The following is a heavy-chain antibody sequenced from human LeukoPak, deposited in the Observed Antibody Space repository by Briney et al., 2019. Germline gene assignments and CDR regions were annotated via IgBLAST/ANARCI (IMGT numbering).Heavy chain of an antibody. CDR3: AKRGVVIRVILVGFHKEAYYFDS. CDR1: ERPVSNYG. CDR2: ISDSGGRT. D-gene: IGHD3-22*01. J-gene: IGHJ4*02. V-gene: IGHV3-23*01. Sequence: GPTLRNPCQISERPVSNYGRSWCRQAQGKEMEWVAGISDSGGRTNYADSVKGRFTISRDSPKNTLYLQMNSLRAEDTAVYFCAKRGVVIRVILVGFHKEAYYFDSWGQGALVTVSS.